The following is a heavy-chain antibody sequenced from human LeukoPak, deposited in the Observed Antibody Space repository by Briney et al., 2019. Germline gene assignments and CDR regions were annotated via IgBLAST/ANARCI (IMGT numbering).Heavy chain of an antibody. CDR2: IKQDGSEK. CDR3: AREDSGGTDAFDI. Sequence: PGGSLRLSCAPSGFTFSSYWMSWVRQAPGKGLEWVANIKQDGSEKYYVDSVKGRFTISRDNAKNSLYLQMNSLRAEDTAVYYCAREDSGGTDAFDIWGQGTMVTVSS. CDR1: GFTFSSYW. D-gene: IGHD2-15*01. J-gene: IGHJ3*02. V-gene: IGHV3-7*01.